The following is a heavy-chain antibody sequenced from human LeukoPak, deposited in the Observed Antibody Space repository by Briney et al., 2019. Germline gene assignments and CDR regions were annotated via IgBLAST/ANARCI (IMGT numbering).Heavy chain of an antibody. CDR1: GGTFSSYA. J-gene: IGHJ3*02. CDR3: AAPYDSSGYYQHGDAFDI. CDR2: IIPIFGTA. Sequence: ASVKVSCKASGGTFSSYAISWVRQAPGQGLEWMGGIIPIFGTANYAQKFRGRVTITADKSTSTAYMELSSLRSEDTAVYYCAAPYDSSGYYQHGDAFDIWGQGTMVTVSS. D-gene: IGHD3-22*01. V-gene: IGHV1-69*06.